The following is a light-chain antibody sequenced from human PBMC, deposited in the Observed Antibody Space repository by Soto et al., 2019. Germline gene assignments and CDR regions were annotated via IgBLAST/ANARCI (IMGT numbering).Light chain of an antibody. CDR3: SSYAGSNNAYV. J-gene: IGLJ1*01. Sequence: QSVLTQPPSASGSPGQSVTISCTGTSSDVGGYNYVSWYQQHSGKAPKLMIYEVSKRPSGVPDRFSGSKSGNTASLTVSGLQAEDEADYYCSSYAGSNNAYVFGTGTKVTVL. V-gene: IGLV2-8*01. CDR1: SSDVGGYNY. CDR2: EVS.